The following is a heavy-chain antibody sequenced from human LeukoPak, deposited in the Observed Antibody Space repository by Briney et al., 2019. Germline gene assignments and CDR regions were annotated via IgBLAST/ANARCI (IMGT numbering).Heavy chain of an antibody. V-gene: IGHV1-3*01. D-gene: IGHD3-22*01. CDR2: INAGNGNT. Sequence: GASVKVSCKASGYTFNSYAMHWVRQAPGEKLEWMGWINAGNGNTKYSQKFQGRVTITRDTSASTAYMELSSLTPEDTAVYYCARAPAYYYDSSGYSNDFDSWGQGTLVTVSS. CDR1: GYTFNSYA. J-gene: IGHJ4*02. CDR3: ARAPAYYYDSSGYSNDFDS.